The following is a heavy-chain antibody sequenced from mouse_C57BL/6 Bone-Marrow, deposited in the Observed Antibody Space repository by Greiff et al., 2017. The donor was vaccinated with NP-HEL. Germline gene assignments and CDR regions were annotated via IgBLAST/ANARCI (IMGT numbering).Heavy chain of an antibody. CDR3: ARLGKWDYAMDY. V-gene: IGHV5-12*01. J-gene: IGHJ4*01. CDR2: ISNGGGST. D-gene: IGHD1-3*01. CDR1: GFTFSDYY. Sequence: EVKVVESGGGLVQPGGSLKLSCAASGFTFSDYYMYWVRQTPEKRLEWVAYISNGGGSTYYPDTVKGRFTISRDNAKNTLYLQMSRLKSEDTAMYYCARLGKWDYAMDYWGQGTSVTVSS.